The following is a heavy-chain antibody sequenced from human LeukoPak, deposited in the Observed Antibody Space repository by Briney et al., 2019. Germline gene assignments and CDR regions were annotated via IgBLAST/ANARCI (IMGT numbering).Heavy chain of an antibody. CDR3: TKGTIWLPFDY. CDR1: GASIISSN. Sequence: QTSETLSLTCAVSGASIISSNWWSWARPAPGKGLEWVSAISGSGGSTYYADSVKGRFTISRDNSKNTLYLQMNSLRAEDTAVYYCTKGTIWLPFDYWGQGTLVTVSS. V-gene: IGHV3-23*01. CDR2: ISGSGGST. D-gene: IGHD5-18*01. J-gene: IGHJ4*02.